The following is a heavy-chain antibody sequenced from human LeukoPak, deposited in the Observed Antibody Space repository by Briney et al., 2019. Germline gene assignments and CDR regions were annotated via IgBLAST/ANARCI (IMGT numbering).Heavy chain of an antibody. CDR2: ISFSGGNT. J-gene: IGHJ6*02. D-gene: IGHD2-15*01. Sequence: GGSLRLSCAASGFMFSDSAMSWVRQAPGKGLEWVSLISFSGGNTYYADSVKGRFTISRDNAKNSLYLQMNSLRAEDTAVYYCAKDSEIYCSGGSCYGDYYYYGMDVWGQGTTVTVSS. CDR3: AKDSEIYCSGGSCYGDYYYYGMDV. CDR1: GFMFSDSA. V-gene: IGHV3-23*01.